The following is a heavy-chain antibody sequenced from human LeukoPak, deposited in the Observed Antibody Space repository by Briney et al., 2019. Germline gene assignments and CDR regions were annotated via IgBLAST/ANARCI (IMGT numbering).Heavy chain of an antibody. CDR3: ARVRVGATYYY. D-gene: IGHD1-26*01. CDR1: GFTFSTHG. Sequence: PGGSLRLSCAASGFTFSTHGVHWVRQAPGKGLEWVAFIRYDGINKYYADSVKGRFTISRDGFKNTLYLQMNSLRAEDTAVYYCARVRVGATYYYWGQGTLVTVSS. J-gene: IGHJ4*02. V-gene: IGHV3-30*02. CDR2: IRYDGINK.